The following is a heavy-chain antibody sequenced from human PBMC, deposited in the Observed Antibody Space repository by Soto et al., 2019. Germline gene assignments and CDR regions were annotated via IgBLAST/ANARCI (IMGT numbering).Heavy chain of an antibody. D-gene: IGHD6-13*01. J-gene: IGHJ1*01. CDR1: GFTFSSYG. V-gene: IGHV3-30*03. CDR2: ISYDGSNK. Sequence: QVQLLESGGGVVQPGRSLRLSCAASGFTFSSYGMHWVRQAPGKGLEWVAVISYDGSNKYYADSVKGRCTISRDNSKNTLYLQKDSLRAEDTALEYCASDTRWLGSSWYEGREYFQHWGQGTLVTVSA. CDR3: ASDTRWLGSSWYEGREYFQH.